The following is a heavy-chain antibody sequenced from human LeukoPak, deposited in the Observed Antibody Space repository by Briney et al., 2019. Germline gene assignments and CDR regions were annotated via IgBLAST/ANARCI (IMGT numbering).Heavy chain of an antibody. Sequence: PGGSLRLSCVASGVTFSSSGMHWVRQLPGKGLEWLAFVRIDESNKFCADSVKGRFTTSRDSSKNTLSLQMSSLRPEDTALYYCAKDLHGSGSFDYWGQGTLVTVSS. CDR1: GVTFSSSG. CDR2: VRIDESNK. D-gene: IGHD3-10*01. V-gene: IGHV3-30*02. J-gene: IGHJ4*02. CDR3: AKDLHGSGSFDY.